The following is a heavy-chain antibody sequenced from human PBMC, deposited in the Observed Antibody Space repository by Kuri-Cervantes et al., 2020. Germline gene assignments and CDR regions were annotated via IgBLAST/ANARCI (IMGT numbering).Heavy chain of an antibody. CDR3: ARQGYGSTTPEFDP. Sequence: SETLSLTCSVSGYSISSGYYWGWIRQPPGKGLEWIATIYHSGSTHYNPSLKSRVTISVDTSKNQFSLKLSSVTAADTAVYYCARQGYGSTTPEFDPWGQGTLVTVSS. CDR2: IYHSGST. D-gene: IGHD2-2*01. CDR1: GYSISSGYY. J-gene: IGHJ5*02. V-gene: IGHV4-38-2*02.